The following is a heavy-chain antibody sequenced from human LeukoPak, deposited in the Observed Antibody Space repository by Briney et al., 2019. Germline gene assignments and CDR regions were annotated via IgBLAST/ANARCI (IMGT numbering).Heavy chain of an antibody. V-gene: IGHV3-21*01. CDR2: ISSSSSYI. D-gene: IGHD6-13*01. CDR1: GFTFSSDS. J-gene: IGHJ4*02. Sequence: AGGSLRLSCAASGFTFSSDSMNWVRQAPGKGPEWVSSISSSSSYIYYANSVKGRFTISRDNAKNLLYLQMNSLRAEGTAVYYCAREQAAAGRAYFDYWGQGTLVTVSS. CDR3: AREQAAAGRAYFDY.